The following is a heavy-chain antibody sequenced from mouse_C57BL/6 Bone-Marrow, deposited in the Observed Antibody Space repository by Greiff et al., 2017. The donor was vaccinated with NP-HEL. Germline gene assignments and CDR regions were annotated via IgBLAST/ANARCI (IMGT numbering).Heavy chain of an antibody. D-gene: IGHD2-2*01. J-gene: IGHJ4*01. V-gene: IGHV3-8*01. CDR2: ISYSGST. CDR3: ARSPVWLRRNYYAMDY. CDR1: GYTITSDY. Sequence: DVQLQESGPGLAKPSQTLSLTCSATGYTITSDYWNWIRKFPGHKLEYMGYISYSGSTSYNPSLKSRISTTRDTSNYTYYLQLNSVTTEDTATYYCARSPVWLRRNYYAMDYWGQGTSVTVSS.